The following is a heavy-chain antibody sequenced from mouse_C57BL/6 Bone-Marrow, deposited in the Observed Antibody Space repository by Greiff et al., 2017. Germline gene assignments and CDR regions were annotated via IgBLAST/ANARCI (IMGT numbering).Heavy chain of an antibody. D-gene: IGHD1-1*01. V-gene: IGHV3-6*01. CDR2: ISYDGSN. CDR3: ARDGLLDFDY. CDR1: GYSITSGYY. J-gene: IGHJ2*01. Sequence: EVQLQESGPGLVKPSQSLSLTCSVTGYSITSGYYWNWIRQFPGNKLEWMGYISYDGSNNYNPSLKNRISITRDTSKNQFFLKLNSVTTEDTATYYCARDGLLDFDYWGQGTTLTVSS.